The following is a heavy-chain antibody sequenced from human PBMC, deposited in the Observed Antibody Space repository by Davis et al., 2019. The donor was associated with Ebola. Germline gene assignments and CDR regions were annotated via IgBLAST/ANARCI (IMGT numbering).Heavy chain of an antibody. D-gene: IGHD5-18*01. CDR1: GDRVSSGA. CDR2: TYYTSKWNN. CDR3: ARGWLRGGMDV. V-gene: IGHV6-1*01. J-gene: IGHJ6*04. Sequence: PSETLSLTCALSGDRVSSGAWNWIRQSPSRGLEWLGRTYYTSKWNNDYAVSVKSRITINSDTSKNQFSLQLNSVTPEDTALYYCARGWLRGGMDVWGEGTTVTVSS.